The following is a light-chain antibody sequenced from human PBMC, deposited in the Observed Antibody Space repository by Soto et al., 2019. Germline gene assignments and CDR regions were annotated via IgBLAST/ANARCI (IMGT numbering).Light chain of an antibody. CDR1: QGITTW. CDR2: AAP. J-gene: IGKJ1*01. V-gene: IGKV1-12*01. Sequence: DIQMTQSPSFVSASVGDRVTISCRASQGITTWLAWYQQKPGKAPKLLIYAAPTLQGGVPSRFSGSGSGTEFTLTISSLQPEDFATYYCQQATSFPRTFGQGTKV. CDR3: QQATSFPRT.